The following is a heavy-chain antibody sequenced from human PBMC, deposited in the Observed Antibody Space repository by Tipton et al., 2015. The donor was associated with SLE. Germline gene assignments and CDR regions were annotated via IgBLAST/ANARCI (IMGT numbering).Heavy chain of an antibody. CDR1: GGSVSSSSYY. Sequence: LRLSCTVSGGSVSSSSYYWGWIRQPPGKGLEWIGSIYYSGSTYYNPSLKSRVTISVDTSKNQFSLKLSSVTAADTAVYYCARQRGRWLLDAFDIWGQGTMVTVSS. CDR2: IYYSGST. CDR3: ARQRGRWLLDAFDI. V-gene: IGHV4-39*01. D-gene: IGHD6-19*01. J-gene: IGHJ3*02.